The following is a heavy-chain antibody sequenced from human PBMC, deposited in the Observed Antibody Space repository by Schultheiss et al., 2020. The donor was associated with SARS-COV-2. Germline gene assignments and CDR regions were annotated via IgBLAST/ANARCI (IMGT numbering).Heavy chain of an antibody. CDR3: ARRYCSGTSCYTARWYYYMDV. Sequence: SQTLSLTCTVSGVSISSSSYYWSWIRQPAGKGLEWIGRIYTSGSTNYNPSLKSRVTISADTSKNQFSLKLSSVTAADTAVYYCARRYCSGTSCYTARWYYYMDVWGKGTTVTVSS. J-gene: IGHJ6*03. D-gene: IGHD2-2*02. CDR1: GVSISSSSYY. V-gene: IGHV4-61*02. CDR2: IYTSGST.